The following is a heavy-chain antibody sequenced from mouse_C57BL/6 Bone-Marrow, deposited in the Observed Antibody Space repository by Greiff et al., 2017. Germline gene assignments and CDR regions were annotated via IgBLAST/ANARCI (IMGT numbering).Heavy chain of an antibody. CDR1: GYTFTNYW. CDR3: ARSYDCDDYTMDY. CDR2: MHPNGGSP. D-gene: IGHD2-4*01. Sequence: VQLQQPGAELVKPGASVKLSCKASGYTFTNYWMHWVKQRPGQGLEWIGMMHPNGGSPDYNEKFKSEATLSVDKSSRTAYMELSSLTSEDSAVYYCARSYDCDDYTMDYWGQGTSVTVSS. V-gene: IGHV1-64*01. J-gene: IGHJ4*01.